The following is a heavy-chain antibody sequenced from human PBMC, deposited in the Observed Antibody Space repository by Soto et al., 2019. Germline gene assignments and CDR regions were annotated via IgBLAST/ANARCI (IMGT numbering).Heavy chain of an antibody. CDR3: GRLLTF. V-gene: IGHV4-39*01. CDR1: GGSINSSVYY. CDR2: VFYGGNT. Sequence: QLQLQESGPGLVKPSETLSLTCTVSGGSINSSVYYWGWIRQPPGKGLEWIGSVFYGGNTYYNPPLKGRVAISVDTCQVQDCVVMGAGPAADTAVYYWGRLLTFGGQGTLVTVSS. D-gene: IGHD7-27*01. J-gene: IGHJ4*02.